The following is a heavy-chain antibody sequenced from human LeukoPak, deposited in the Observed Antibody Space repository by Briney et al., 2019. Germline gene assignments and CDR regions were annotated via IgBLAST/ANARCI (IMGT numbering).Heavy chain of an antibody. CDR2: IHWDGGYP. CDR1: GFTFDKYT. Sequence: GGSLRLSCAASGFTFDKYTMHWVRQAPGKGPEWVSLIHWDGGYPYYTDSVKGRFTISRDNSENFLYLQMNSLRTEDTALYYCAKDRGDYKGFDYWGQGTLVTVSS. J-gene: IGHJ4*02. CDR3: AKDRGDYKGFDY. D-gene: IGHD4-17*01. V-gene: IGHV3-43*01.